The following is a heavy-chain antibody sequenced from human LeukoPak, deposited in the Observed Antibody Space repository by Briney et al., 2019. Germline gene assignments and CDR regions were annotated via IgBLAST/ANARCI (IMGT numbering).Heavy chain of an antibody. CDR3: ARDGVFYFDWSTSHAFDI. D-gene: IGHD3-9*01. Sequence: PGGSLRLSCAASGFTFSSYSMTWVRQAPGKGLEWVSSISSSSSYIYYADSVKGRFTISRDNAKNSLYLQMNSLRAEDTAVYYCARDGVFYFDWSTSHAFDIWGHGTMVTVSS. CDR2: ISSSSSYI. V-gene: IGHV3-21*01. CDR1: GFTFSSYS. J-gene: IGHJ3*02.